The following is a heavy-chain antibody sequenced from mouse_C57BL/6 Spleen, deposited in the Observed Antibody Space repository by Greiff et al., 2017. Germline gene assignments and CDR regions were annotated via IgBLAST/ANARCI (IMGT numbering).Heavy chain of an antibody. CDR2: INPNSGST. D-gene: IGHD2-10*01. Sequence: QVQLQQPGAELVKPGASVKLSCKASGYTFTSYWMHWVKQRPGQGLEWIGIINPNSGSTNYNEKFKSKATLTVDKSSSTAYMQLSSLTSEESAVYYCAILLERAAPMDYWGQGTSVTVSS. CDR3: AILLERAAPMDY. CDR1: GYTFTSYW. J-gene: IGHJ4*01. V-gene: IGHV1-64*01.